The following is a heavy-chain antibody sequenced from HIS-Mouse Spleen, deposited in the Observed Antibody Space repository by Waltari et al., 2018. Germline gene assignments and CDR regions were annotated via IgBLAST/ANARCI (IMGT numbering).Heavy chain of an antibody. D-gene: IGHD3-10*01. CDR3: ARRGGWYFDY. CDR1: GGSVSGFY. CDR2: INHSGST. J-gene: IGHJ4*02. Sequence: QVQLQQWGAGLLKPSETLSLTCAVYGGSVSGFYWSWIRQPPGKGLEWIGEINHSGSTNYNPSLKSRVTISVDTSKNQFSLKLSSVTAADTAVYYCARRGGWYFDYWGQGTLVTVSS. V-gene: IGHV4-34*01.